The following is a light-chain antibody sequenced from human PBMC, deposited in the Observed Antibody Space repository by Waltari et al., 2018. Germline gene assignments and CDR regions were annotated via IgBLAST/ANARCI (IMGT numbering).Light chain of an antibody. CDR1: RSAVGTHHY. Sequence: QSAMTQPASVSGSPGQSMTISCTGTRSAVGTHHYVSWYQQRPGKAPDLIIFDVSNRPSGVSIRFSGSKSGNTASLTISGLQAEDEADYYCNSYTNSGTYVFGSGTKVTVL. CDR3: NSYTNSGTYV. J-gene: IGLJ1*01. V-gene: IGLV2-14*03. CDR2: DVS.